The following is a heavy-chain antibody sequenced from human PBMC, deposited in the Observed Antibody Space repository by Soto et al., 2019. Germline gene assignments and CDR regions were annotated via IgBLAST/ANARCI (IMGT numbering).Heavy chain of an antibody. V-gene: IGHV6-1*01. CDR2: TYYRSKWYN. Sequence: PSQTLSLTCAISGDSVSSSSVTWNWIRQSPSRGLEWLGRTYYRSKWYNDYAESVKSRITINPDTSKNQFSLHLNSVTTEDTAVYYCVRLIGNSWLDFWGQRTQVTSP. D-gene: IGHD5-12*01. CDR1: GDSVSSSSVT. J-gene: IGHJ4*02. CDR3: VRLIGNSWLDF.